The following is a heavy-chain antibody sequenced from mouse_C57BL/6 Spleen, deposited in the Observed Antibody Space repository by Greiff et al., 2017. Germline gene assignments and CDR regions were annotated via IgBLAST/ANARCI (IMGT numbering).Heavy chain of an antibody. J-gene: IGHJ4*01. CDR1: GFTFSSYA. V-gene: IGHV5-4*01. CDR2: ISDGGSYT. Sequence: EVQLVESGGGLVKPGGSLKLSCAASGFTFSSYAMSWVRQTPEKRLEWVATISDGGSYTYYPDNVKGRFTISRDNAKNNLYLQMSHLKSEDTAMYYCARDRGGGPMDYWGQGTSVTVSS. CDR3: ARDRGGGPMDY.